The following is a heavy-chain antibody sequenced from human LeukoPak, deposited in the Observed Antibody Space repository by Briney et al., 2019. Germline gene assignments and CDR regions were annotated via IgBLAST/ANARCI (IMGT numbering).Heavy chain of an antibody. Sequence: GGSLRLSCAASGFTFSNYAMSWVRQAPGKGLEWVSFISSSGGTTYYADSVKGRFTISRDNSKNTLYLQMNGLKVEDTAIYYCAKSGAYVIDYWGQGTLVTVSS. D-gene: IGHD3-10*02. CDR2: ISSSGGTT. CDR3: AKSGAYVIDY. V-gene: IGHV3-23*01. CDR1: GFTFSNYA. J-gene: IGHJ4*02.